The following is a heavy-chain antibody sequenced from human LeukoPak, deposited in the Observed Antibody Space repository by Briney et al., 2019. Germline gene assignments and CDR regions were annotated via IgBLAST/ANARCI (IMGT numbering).Heavy chain of an antibody. CDR1: GYTFTGYY. CDR2: INPNSGGT. J-gene: IGHJ6*02. Sequence: GASVTVSCKASGYTFTGYYMHWVRQAPGQGLEWMGWINPNSGGTNYAQKFQGRVTMTRDTSISTAYMELSRLRSDDTAVYYCARGGSHFPYYYYGMDVWGQGTTVTVSS. CDR3: ARGGSHFPYYYYGMDV. V-gene: IGHV1-2*02. D-gene: IGHD1-26*01.